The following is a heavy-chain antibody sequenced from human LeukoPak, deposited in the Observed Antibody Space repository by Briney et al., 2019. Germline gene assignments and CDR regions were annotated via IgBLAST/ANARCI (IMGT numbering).Heavy chain of an antibody. D-gene: IGHD4-17*01. J-gene: IGHJ4*02. Sequence: ASVKVSCKASGYTFTGYYMHWVRQAPGQGLEWMGIINPSGGSTSYAQKFQGRVTMTRDTSTSTVYMELSSLRSEDTAVYYCAREVGATVTTDYWGQGTLVTVSS. V-gene: IGHV1-46*01. CDR3: AREVGATVTTDY. CDR1: GYTFTGYY. CDR2: INPSGGST.